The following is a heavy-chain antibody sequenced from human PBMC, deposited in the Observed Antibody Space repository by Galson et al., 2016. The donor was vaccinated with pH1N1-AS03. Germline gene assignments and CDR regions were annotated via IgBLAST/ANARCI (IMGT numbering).Heavy chain of an antibody. D-gene: IGHD3/OR15-3a*01. CDR2: ISFDGTNK. CDR1: GFTISNFG. CDR3: ANDFNYDFWSGYSFY. Sequence: SLRLSCAASGFTISNFGMLWVRQAPGQGLEWVAIISFDGTNKYYADSVKGRFSISRDNSKNTLFLQMSALRAEDTAVYYCANDFNYDFWSGYSFYWGQGPLVTVSS. J-gene: IGHJ4*02. V-gene: IGHV3-30*18.